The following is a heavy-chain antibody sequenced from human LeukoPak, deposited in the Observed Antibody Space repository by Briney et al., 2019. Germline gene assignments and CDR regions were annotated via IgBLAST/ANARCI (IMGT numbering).Heavy chain of an antibody. J-gene: IGHJ3*02. Sequence: SETLSLTCTVSGGSLSSYYWSWIRQPPGKGLEWIGYIYYSGSTNYNPSLKSRVTISVDTSKNQFSLKLSSVTAADTAVYYCARPSGSYSSPAAFDIWGQGTMVTVSS. CDR3: ARPSGSYSSPAAFDI. CDR1: GGSLSSYY. CDR2: IYYSGST. V-gene: IGHV4-59*08. D-gene: IGHD1-26*01.